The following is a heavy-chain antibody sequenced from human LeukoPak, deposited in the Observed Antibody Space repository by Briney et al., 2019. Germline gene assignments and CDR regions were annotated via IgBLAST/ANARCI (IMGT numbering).Heavy chain of an antibody. Sequence: PGGSLRLSCAASGFTFSRYAMSWVRQAPGKGLEWVSGISGSGGNTYYADSVKGRFTISRDNSKNTLYLQMNSLRAEDTAVYYCAKCGDSSGYYDDAFDIWGQGTMVTVSS. V-gene: IGHV3-23*01. CDR1: GFTFSRYA. CDR3: AKCGDSSGYYDDAFDI. J-gene: IGHJ3*02. D-gene: IGHD3-22*01. CDR2: ISGSGGNT.